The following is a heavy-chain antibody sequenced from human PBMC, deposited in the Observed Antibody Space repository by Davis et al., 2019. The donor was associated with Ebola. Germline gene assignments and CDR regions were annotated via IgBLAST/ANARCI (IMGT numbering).Heavy chain of an antibody. CDR1: GGSISSGGYS. CDR2: IYHSGST. J-gene: IGHJ6*02. V-gene: IGHV4-30-2*01. D-gene: IGHD3-16*02. CDR3: ARADYDYVWGSYRLAY. Sequence: SETLSLTCAVSGGSISSGGYSWSWIRQPPGKGLEWIGYIYHSGSTYYNPSLKSRVTISVDRSKNQFSLKLSSVTAADTAVYYCARADYDYVWGSYRLAYWGQGTTVTVSS.